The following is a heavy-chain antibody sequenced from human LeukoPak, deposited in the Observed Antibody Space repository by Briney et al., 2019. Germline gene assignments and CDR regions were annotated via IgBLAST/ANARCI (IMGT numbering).Heavy chain of an antibody. J-gene: IGHJ6*02. Sequence: PGGSLRLSCAASGFTFSDYYMSWIRQAPGKGLEWVSYISSGGSTIYYADSVKGRFTISRDNAKNSLYLQMNSLRAEDTAVYYCARDQGLDYYGSGSPSYYYYGMDVWGQGTTVTVSS. D-gene: IGHD3-10*01. CDR2: ISSGGSTI. CDR1: GFTFSDYY. CDR3: ARDQGLDYYGSGSPSYYYYGMDV. V-gene: IGHV3-11*01.